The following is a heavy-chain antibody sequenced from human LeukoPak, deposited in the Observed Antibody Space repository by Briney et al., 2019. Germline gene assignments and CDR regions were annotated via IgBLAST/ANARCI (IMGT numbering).Heavy chain of an antibody. CDR1: GASINNNF. CDR2: IYSSGSA. V-gene: IGHV4-59*08. Sequence: SETLSLTCTVSGASINNNFWTWIRQPPGKGLEWIGYIYSSGSANYNPSLKSRVIISGDTSKNQISLNLTSVTAADTAVYFCARHCDYYDTWGPGTLVTVSS. D-gene: IGHD3-22*01. CDR3: ARHCDYYDT. J-gene: IGHJ4*01.